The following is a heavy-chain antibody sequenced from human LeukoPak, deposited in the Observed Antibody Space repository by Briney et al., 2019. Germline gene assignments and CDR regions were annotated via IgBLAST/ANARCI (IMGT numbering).Heavy chain of an antibody. V-gene: IGHV4-4*09. CDR3: ARQKEWELPSSAFDI. CDR1: GGSISSYY. D-gene: IGHD1-26*01. CDR2: IYTSGST. Sequence: MASETLSLTCTVSGGSISSYYWSWIRQPPGKGLEWIGYIYTSGSTNYNPSLKSRVTISVDTSKNQFSLKLSSVTAADTAVYYCARQKEWELPSSAFDIWGQGTMVTVSS. J-gene: IGHJ3*02.